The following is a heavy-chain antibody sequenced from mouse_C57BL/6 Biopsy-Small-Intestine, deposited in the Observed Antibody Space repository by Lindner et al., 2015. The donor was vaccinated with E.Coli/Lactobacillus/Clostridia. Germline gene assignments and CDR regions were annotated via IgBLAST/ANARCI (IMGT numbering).Heavy chain of an antibody. CDR3: ARGTYYDYPIFAY. Sequence: VQLQESGAELAKPGASVKLSCKASGYTFTTYWMHWVKQRPGQGLEWIGYINPSSAYTKYNQKFKDKATLTADKSSSTAFMQLSSLTYEDSAVYYCARGTYYDYPIFAYWGQGTLVTVSA. V-gene: IGHV1-7*01. D-gene: IGHD2-4*01. CDR1: GYTFTTYW. CDR2: INPSSAYT. J-gene: IGHJ3*01.